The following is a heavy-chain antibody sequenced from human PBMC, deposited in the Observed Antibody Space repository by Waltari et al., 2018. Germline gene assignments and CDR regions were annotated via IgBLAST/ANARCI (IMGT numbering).Heavy chain of an antibody. CDR3: AKGRLMVAAAIILYYGMDV. J-gene: IGHJ6*02. Sequence: VRQAPGKGLEWVSAISGSGGSTYYADSVKGRFTISRDNSKNTLYLQMNSLRAEDTAVYYCAKGRLMVAAAIILYYGMDVWGQGTTVTVSS. D-gene: IGHD2-2*02. V-gene: IGHV3-23*01. CDR2: ISGSGGST.